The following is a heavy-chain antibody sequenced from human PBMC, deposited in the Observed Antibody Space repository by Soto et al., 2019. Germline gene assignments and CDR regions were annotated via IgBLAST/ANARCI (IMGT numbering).Heavy chain of an antibody. CDR1: GFTFSSYA. D-gene: IGHD3-22*01. J-gene: IGHJ6*02. CDR3: ATNYYDSSGYPPPAHYYGMDV. Sequence: GGSLRLSCAASGFTFSSYAMHWVRQAPGKGLEWVAVISYDGSNKYYADSVKGRFTISRDNSKNTLYLQMNSLRAEDTAVYYCATNYYDSSGYPPPAHYYGMDVWGQGTTVTVSS. V-gene: IGHV3-30-3*01. CDR2: ISYDGSNK.